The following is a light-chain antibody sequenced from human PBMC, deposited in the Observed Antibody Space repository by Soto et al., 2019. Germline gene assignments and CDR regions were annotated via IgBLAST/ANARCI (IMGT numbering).Light chain of an antibody. V-gene: IGLV2-8*01. CDR3: KSYAGSNTYV. Sequence: QSVLTQPPSASGSPGQSVTISCTGTKSDIGVYDFVSWYQHHLGKAPRLIIYEVVQRPSGVPDRFSGSKSGNTASLTVSGLQAADEADYFCKSYAGSNTYVFGSGTQLTVL. CDR2: EVV. CDR1: KSDIGVYDF. J-gene: IGLJ7*01.